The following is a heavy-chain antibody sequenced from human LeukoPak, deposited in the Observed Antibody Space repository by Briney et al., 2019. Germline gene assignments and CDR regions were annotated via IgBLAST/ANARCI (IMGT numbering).Heavy chain of an antibody. Sequence: ASVKVSCKASGYTFTNYHMNWVRQTPGQGLEWMGIINPSGGSTTNAQKFQGRVIMTRDMSASTVYMELSSLRSEDTAVYFCARYGHSPFFDYWGQGTLVIVSS. V-gene: IGHV1-46*01. CDR2: INPSGGST. D-gene: IGHD4-17*01. CDR1: GYTFTNYH. J-gene: IGHJ4*02. CDR3: ARYGHSPFFDY.